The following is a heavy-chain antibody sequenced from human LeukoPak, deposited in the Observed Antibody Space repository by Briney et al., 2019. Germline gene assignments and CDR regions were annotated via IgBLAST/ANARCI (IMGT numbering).Heavy chain of an antibody. J-gene: IGHJ6*02. CDR3: AKPREGSGSSGFYYGLDV. D-gene: IGHD6-19*01. Sequence: GGSLRLSCAASGFTVSSNYMSWVRQAPGKGLEWVSVIYSGGSTYYADSVKGRFTISRDNSKNTLYLQMNSLRAEDTAIYYCAKPREGSGSSGFYYGLDVWGQGTTVTVSS. V-gene: IGHV3-53*01. CDR1: GFTVSSNY. CDR2: IYSGGST.